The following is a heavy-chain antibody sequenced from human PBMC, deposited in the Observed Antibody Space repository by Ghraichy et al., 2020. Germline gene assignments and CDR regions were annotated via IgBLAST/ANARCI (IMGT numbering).Heavy chain of an antibody. CDR1: GGSIRSYY. D-gene: IGHD5-18*01. Sequence: SETLSLICTVSGGSIRSYYWSWIRHPPGKGLEWIGYVYYNGNTDYSHSLKSRATISVDTSKNQFSLRLTSVTAADTAVYYCARRGRGYSLYFYGLDIWGQGTTVTVSS. CDR3: ARRGRGYSLYFYGLDI. CDR2: VYYNGNT. V-gene: IGHV4-59*08. J-gene: IGHJ6*02.